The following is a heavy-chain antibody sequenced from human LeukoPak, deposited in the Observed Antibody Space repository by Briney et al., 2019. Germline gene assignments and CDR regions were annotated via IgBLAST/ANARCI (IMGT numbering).Heavy chain of an antibody. CDR1: AGTFSGHY. CDR3: ASVPEYCSSTSCHIDY. CDR2: INHGGST. D-gene: IGHD2-2*02. V-gene: IGHV4-34*01. Sequence: SETLSLTCAVYAGTFSGHYWNWIRQPPGKGLEWIGEINHGGSTNYNPSLKSRVTISVDTSKNQFSLKLSSVTAADTAVYYCASVPEYCSSTSCHIDYWGQGTLVTVSS. J-gene: IGHJ4*02.